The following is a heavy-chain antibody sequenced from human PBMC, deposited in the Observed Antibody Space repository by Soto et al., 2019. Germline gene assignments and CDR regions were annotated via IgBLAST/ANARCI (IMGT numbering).Heavy chain of an antibody. V-gene: IGHV3-73*01. CDR1: GFSFSGSA. J-gene: IGHJ4*02. CDR2: IRSKANSYAT. CDR3: TSLGSFNY. Sequence: PGGSLRLSCAASGFSFSGSAMHWVRQASGKGLKWLGHIRSKANSYATAYTESVKGRFTISRDDSKNTAYLQMNSLKTEDTAVYYCTSLGSFNYWGQGTLVTVSS.